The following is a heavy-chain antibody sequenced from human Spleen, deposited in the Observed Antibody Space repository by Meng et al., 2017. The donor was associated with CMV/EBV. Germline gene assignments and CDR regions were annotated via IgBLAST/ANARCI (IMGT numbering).Heavy chain of an antibody. CDR3: ARARTYSTSSALDY. CDR2: ISSSGSTI. Sequence: GESLKISCAASGFTFDDYYMSWIRQAPGKGLEWVSDISSSGSTIHSADSVKGRFTISRDNAKNSLYLQMNTLRAEDTAVYYCARARTYSTSSALDYWGQGTLVTVSS. V-gene: IGHV3-11*01. D-gene: IGHD6-6*01. CDR1: GFTFDDYY. J-gene: IGHJ4*02.